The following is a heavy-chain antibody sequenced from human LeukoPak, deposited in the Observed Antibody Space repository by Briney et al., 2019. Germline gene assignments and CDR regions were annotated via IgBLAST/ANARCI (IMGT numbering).Heavy chain of an antibody. CDR2: IRYDGSNK. CDR3: ARGYSSGWFHTFDY. V-gene: IGHV3-30*02. J-gene: IGHJ4*02. CDR1: GFTFSSYG. D-gene: IGHD6-19*01. Sequence: GGSLRLSCAASGFTFSSYGMHWVRQAPGKGLEWVAFIRYDGSNKYYADSVKGRFTISRDNSKNTLYLQMNSLRAEDTAVYYCARGYSSGWFHTFDYWGQGTLVTVSS.